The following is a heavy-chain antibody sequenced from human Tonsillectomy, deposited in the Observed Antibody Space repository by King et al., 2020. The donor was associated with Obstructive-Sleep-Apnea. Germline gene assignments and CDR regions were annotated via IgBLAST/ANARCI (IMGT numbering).Heavy chain of an antibody. D-gene: IGHD1-14*01. CDR1: GFTFGSYW. V-gene: IGHV3-7*03. Sequence: VQLVESGGGLVQPGGSLRLSCAASGFTFGSYWMTWVRQAPGRGLEGVANMKQDGSEKNHVDSVKGRITISRDNAQNSLYLQMNSLRAEDTAVYYCAGARPGRKSPAIYWGQGTLVTVSS. J-gene: IGHJ4*02. CDR3: AGARPGRKSPAIY. CDR2: MKQDGSEK.